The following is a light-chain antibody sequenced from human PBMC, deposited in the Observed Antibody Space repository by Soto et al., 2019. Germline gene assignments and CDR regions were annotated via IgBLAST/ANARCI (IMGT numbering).Light chain of an antibody. CDR3: RQSVFLPTT. Sequence: DIQMTQSPSSLSASVGDRVTITCRASQTIGTYLHWYQQQPGKAPRLLIYAASTLQTGVPSRFVGSGSGTDFTLTISSLQPEDFGTYYCRQSVFLPTTFGQGT. CDR1: QTIGTY. V-gene: IGKV1-39*01. CDR2: AAS. J-gene: IGKJ2*01.